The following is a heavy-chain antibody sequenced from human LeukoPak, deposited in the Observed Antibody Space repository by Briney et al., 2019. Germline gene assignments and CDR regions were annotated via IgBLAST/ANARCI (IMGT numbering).Heavy chain of an antibody. J-gene: IGHJ4*02. CDR1: GYTFTGYY. D-gene: IGHD3-10*01. CDR3: AKRYGSGSYDY. CDR2: INPNSGGT. V-gene: IGHV1-2*02. Sequence: EASVKVSCKASGYTFTGYYMHWVRQAPGQGLEWMGWINPNSGGTNYAQKFQGRVTMTRDTSISTAYMELSRLRSADTAVYYCAKRYGSGSYDYWGQGTLVTVSS.